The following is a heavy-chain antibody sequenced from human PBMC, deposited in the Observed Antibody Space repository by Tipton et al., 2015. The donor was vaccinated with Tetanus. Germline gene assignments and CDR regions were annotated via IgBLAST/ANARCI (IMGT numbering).Heavy chain of an antibody. CDR2: ISYDGSNK. V-gene: IGHV3-30*04. CDR1: GFTFSSYA. Sequence: SLRLSCAASGFTFSSYAMHWVRQAPGKGLEWVAVISYDGSNKYYADSVKGRFTISRDNSKNTLYLQMNSLRAEDTAVYYCARVRGSYGYMGKGYGMDVWGQGTTVTVSS. CDR3: ARVRGSYGYMGKGYGMDV. D-gene: IGHD5-18*01. J-gene: IGHJ6*02.